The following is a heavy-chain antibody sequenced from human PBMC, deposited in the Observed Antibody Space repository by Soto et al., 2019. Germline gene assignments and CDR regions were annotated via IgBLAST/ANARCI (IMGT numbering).Heavy chain of an antibody. D-gene: IGHD4-17*01. CDR3: AKDPTDYVGGIDY. V-gene: IGHV3-9*01. J-gene: IGHJ4*02. CDR2: ISWNSGSI. Sequence: PGGSLRLSCAASGFTFDDYAMRWVRQAPGKGLEWVSGISWNSGSIGYADSVKGRFTISRDNAKNSLYLQMNSLRAEDTAVYYCAKDPTDYVGGIDYWGQGTLVTVSS. CDR1: GFTFDDYA.